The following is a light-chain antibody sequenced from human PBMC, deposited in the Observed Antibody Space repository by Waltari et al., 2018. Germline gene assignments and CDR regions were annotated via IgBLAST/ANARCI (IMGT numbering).Light chain of an antibody. CDR2: DAS. CDR3: QQYNNWPPT. J-gene: IGKJ4*01. Sequence: EVVMTQSPATLSVSPGERATLSCRASQNVNGDLAWYQQSPGQAPRLLIHDASTRATGIPVRFSGSGSGTEFTLTISSLQSEDSAIYCCQQYNNWPPTFGGGTKVEIK. CDR1: QNVNGD. V-gene: IGKV3-15*01.